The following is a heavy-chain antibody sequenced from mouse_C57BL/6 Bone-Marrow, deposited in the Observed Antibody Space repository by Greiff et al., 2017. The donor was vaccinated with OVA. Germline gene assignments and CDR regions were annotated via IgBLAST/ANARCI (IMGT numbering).Heavy chain of an antibody. J-gene: IGHJ3*01. CDR3: ARDEGYYSNPWFAY. D-gene: IGHD2-5*01. Sequence: VQLQESGAELARPGASVKLSCKASGYTFTSYGISWVKQRTGQGLEWIGEIYPRSGNTYYNEKFKGKATLTADKSSSTAYMELRSLTSEDSAVYFCARDEGYYSNPWFAYWGQGTLVTVSA. V-gene: IGHV1-81*01. CDR2: IYPRSGNT. CDR1: GYTFTSYG.